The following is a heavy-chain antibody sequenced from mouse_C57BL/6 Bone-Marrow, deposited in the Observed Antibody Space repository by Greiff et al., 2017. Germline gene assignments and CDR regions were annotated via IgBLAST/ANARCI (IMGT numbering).Heavy chain of an antibody. J-gene: IGHJ2*01. CDR2: INPYNGGT. CDR3: ARYYGSSFDY. V-gene: IGHV1-19*01. Sequence: DVKLEESGPVLVKPGASVKMSCKASGYTFTDYYMNWVKQSHGKSLEWIGVINPYNGGTSYNQQFKGKATLTVDQSSSTAYMELNSLTSEDSAVYCSARYYGSSFDYWGQGTTLTVSS. D-gene: IGHD1-1*01. CDR1: GYTFTDYY.